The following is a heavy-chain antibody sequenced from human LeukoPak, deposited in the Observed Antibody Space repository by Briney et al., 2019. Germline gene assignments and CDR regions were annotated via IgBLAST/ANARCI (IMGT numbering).Heavy chain of an antibody. CDR2: IYPSGIT. CDR1: GGSLSTYH. Sequence: SETLSLTCTVSGGSLSTYHWIWIRQPAGKGLEWIGRIYPSGITNYNPSLKSRVTMSVDTSKNQFSLRLTSVTAADTAVYYCARLQSGLGYFDSWGQGIQVTVSS. J-gene: IGHJ4*02. V-gene: IGHV4-4*07. CDR3: ARLQSGLGYFDS.